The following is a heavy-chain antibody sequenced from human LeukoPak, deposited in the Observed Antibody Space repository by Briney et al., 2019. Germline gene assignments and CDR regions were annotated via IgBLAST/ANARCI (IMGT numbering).Heavy chain of an antibody. CDR3: ARTYDILSGYYGTGWLDP. J-gene: IGHJ5*02. CDR2: IYPGDSDT. Sequence: GESLKISCKGSGYSFTSYWIGWVRQMPGKGLEYMGVIYPGDSDTRYSPSFQGRVTISADKSISTAYLQWTSLKASDTAMYYCARTYDILSGYYGTGWLDPWGQGTLVTVSS. V-gene: IGHV5-51*01. CDR1: GYSFTSYW. D-gene: IGHD3-9*01.